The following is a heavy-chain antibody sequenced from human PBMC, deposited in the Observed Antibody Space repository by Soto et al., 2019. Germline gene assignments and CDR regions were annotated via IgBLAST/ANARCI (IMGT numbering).Heavy chain of an antibody. Sequence: QVQLVESGGGLVKPGGSLRLSCAASGFTFSDYYMSWIRQAPGKGLEWVSYISSSSSYTNYADSVKGRFIISRDNAKNSLYLQMNSLRAEDTAVYYCARESGPYGDFSVDYWGQGTLVTVSS. J-gene: IGHJ4*02. V-gene: IGHV3-11*06. CDR1: GFTFSDYY. CDR2: ISSSSSYT. D-gene: IGHD4-17*01. CDR3: ARESGPYGDFSVDY.